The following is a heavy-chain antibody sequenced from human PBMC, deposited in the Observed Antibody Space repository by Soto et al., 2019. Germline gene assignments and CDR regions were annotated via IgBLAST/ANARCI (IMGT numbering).Heavy chain of an antibody. Sequence: QVQLVESGGGVVQPGRSLRLSCSASGFAFSSYGMHWVRQAPGKGLEWVAVMSYDGSYEYYADSVKGRFTISRDNSKNTLFLQMNSLRPEDTAVYYCAKKRPTGVAEAVDCWGQGTLVTVSS. CDR2: MSYDGSYE. CDR3: AKKRPTGVAEAVDC. J-gene: IGHJ4*02. D-gene: IGHD3-3*01. V-gene: IGHV3-30*18. CDR1: GFAFSSYG.